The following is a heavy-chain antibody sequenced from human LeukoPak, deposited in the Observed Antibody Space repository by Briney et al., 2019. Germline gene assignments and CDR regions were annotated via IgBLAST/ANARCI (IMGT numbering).Heavy chain of an antibody. V-gene: IGHV4-31*03. D-gene: IGHD4-11*01. Sequence: PSETLSLTCTVSGGSISSGGYYCSWIRQHPGKGLEWIGYIYYSGSTYYNPSLKSRVTISVGTSKNQFSLKLSSVTAADTAVYYCARDDYSNGYYFDYWGQGTLVTVSS. CDR2: IYYSGST. J-gene: IGHJ4*02. CDR3: ARDDYSNGYYFDY. CDR1: GGSISSGGYY.